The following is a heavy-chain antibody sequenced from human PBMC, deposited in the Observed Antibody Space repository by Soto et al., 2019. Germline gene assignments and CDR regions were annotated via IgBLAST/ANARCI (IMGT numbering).Heavy chain of an antibody. CDR3: TTRYCSGGSCPGPYYYCYGMDV. CDR1: GFTFSNAW. V-gene: IGHV3-15*07. CDR2: IKSKTDGGTT. D-gene: IGHD2-15*01. Sequence: GGSLRLSCAASGFTFSNAWMNWVRQAPGKGLEWVGRIKSKTDGGTTDYAAPVKGRFTISRDDSKNTLYLQMNSLKTEDTAVYYCTTRYCSGGSCPGPYYYCYGMDVWGKGTTVTVSS. J-gene: IGHJ6*04.